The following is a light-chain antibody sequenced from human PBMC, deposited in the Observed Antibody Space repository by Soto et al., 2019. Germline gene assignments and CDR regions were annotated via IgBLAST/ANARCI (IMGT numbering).Light chain of an antibody. CDR1: QSVLYSSNNKNY. Sequence: DIVMTQSPDSLAASLGERATINCKSSQSVLYSSNNKNYLAWYQQKPRQPPKLLIYWASTRESGVPDRFSGSGSGTDFTLTISSLQAEDVAVYYCQQYYSNPRTFGQGTKVEIK. V-gene: IGKV4-1*01. CDR2: WAS. CDR3: QQYYSNPRT. J-gene: IGKJ1*01.